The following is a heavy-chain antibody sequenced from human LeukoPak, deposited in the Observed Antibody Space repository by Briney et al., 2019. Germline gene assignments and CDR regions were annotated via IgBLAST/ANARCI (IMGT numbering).Heavy chain of an antibody. D-gene: IGHD6-6*01. CDR1: GFAFGVHA. CDR2: IGSGADL. V-gene: IGHV3-23*01. J-gene: IGHJ4*02. CDR3: AKGGIAARQGYFDY. Sequence: GGSLRLSCVGSGFAFGVHAMSWVRQAPGKGPEWVATIGSGADLFYAESVKGRFTISRDNSKNTLYLQMNSLRAEDTAVYYCAKGGIAARQGYFDYWGQGTLVTVSS.